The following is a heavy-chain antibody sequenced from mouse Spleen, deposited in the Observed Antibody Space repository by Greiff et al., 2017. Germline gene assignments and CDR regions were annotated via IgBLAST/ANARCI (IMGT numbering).Heavy chain of an antibody. CDR2: IRNKANGYTT. D-gene: IGHD2-1*01. Sequence: EVKLMESGGGLVQPGGSLSLSCAASGFTFTDYYMSWVRQPPGKALEWLGFIRNKANGYTTEYSASVKGRFTISRDNSQSILYLQMNALRAEDSATCYCAGYPYGNRHYFGYWGQGTTLTVSS. CDR3: AGYPYGNRHYFGY. CDR1: GFTFTDYY. V-gene: IGHV7-3*01. J-gene: IGHJ2*01.